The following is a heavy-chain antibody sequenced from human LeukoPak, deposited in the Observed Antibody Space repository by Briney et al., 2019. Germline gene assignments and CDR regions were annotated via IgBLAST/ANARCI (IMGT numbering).Heavy chain of an antibody. D-gene: IGHD5-18*01. CDR2: ISSSSSTI. J-gene: IGHJ6*03. Sequence: GGSLRLSCAASGFTFSSYSMNWVRQAPGKGLEWVSYISSSSSTIYYADSVKGRFTISRDNAKNSLYLQMNSLRAEDTAVYYGARDLGYSYGRYYMDVWGKGTTVTVSS. CDR3: ARDLGYSYGRYYMDV. V-gene: IGHV3-48*01. CDR1: GFTFSSYS.